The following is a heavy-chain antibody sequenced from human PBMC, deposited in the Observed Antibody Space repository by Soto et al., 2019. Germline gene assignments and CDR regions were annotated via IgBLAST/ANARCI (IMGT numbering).Heavy chain of an antibody. CDR3: ACSIAAAGHGNWFDP. V-gene: IGHV5-51*01. CDR1: GYSFTSYW. J-gene: IGHJ5*02. D-gene: IGHD6-13*01. Sequence: GESLKISCKGSGYSFTSYWIGWVRQMPGKGLEWMGIIYPGDSDTRYSPSFQGQVTISADKSISTAYLQWSSLKASDTAMYYCACSIAAAGHGNWFDPWGQGTLVTVSS. CDR2: IYPGDSDT.